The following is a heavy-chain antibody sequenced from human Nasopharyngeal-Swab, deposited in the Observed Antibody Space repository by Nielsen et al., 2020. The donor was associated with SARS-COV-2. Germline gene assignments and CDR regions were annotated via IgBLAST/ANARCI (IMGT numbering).Heavy chain of an antibody. J-gene: IGHJ6*02. CDR3: ARDPSSSSSYYYYYHGMDV. Sequence: ASVKVSCKASGYSFTTYTMNWVRQAPGQGLEWMGWISTKTGNPTLAQGFTGRFVFSLDISVNTAYLQINNLKPEDTAVYYCARDPSSSSSYYYYYHGMDVWGQGTTVTVSS. V-gene: IGHV7-4-1*02. D-gene: IGHD6-13*01. CDR2: ISTKTGNP. CDR1: GYSFTTYT.